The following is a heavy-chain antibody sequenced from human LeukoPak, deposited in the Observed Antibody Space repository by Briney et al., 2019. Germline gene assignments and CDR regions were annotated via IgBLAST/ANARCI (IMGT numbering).Heavy chain of an antibody. V-gene: IGHV3-48*03. J-gene: IGHJ6*02. Sequence: GGSLRLSCAASGFSFTNYAMSWVRQAPGKGLEWVSYISSSGSTIYYADSVKGRFTISRDNAKNSLYLQMNSLRAEDTALYYCARDVYGMDVWGQGTTVTVSS. CDR3: ARDVYGMDV. CDR2: ISSSGSTI. CDR1: GFSFTNYA.